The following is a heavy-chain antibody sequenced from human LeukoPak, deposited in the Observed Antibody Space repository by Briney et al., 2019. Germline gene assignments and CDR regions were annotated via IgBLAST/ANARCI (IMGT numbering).Heavy chain of an antibody. Sequence: ASVKVSCKASGYTFSNYGISWVRQAPGQGLEWMGWISTNKGNTKSAQKNQGRGTMTTDTSTSTVHMELRSLRSDDTAVYYCATMSFLKQRTTPRPDDAFDIWGQGQVITVSS. CDR1: GYTFSNYG. CDR2: ISTNKGNT. D-gene: IGHD6-6*01. CDR3: ATMSFLKQRTTPRPDDAFDI. J-gene: IGHJ3*02. V-gene: IGHV1-18*01.